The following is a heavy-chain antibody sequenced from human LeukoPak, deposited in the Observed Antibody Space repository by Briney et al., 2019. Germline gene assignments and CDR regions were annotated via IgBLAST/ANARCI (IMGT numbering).Heavy chain of an antibody. D-gene: IGHD5-12*01. CDR3: ARDVRWLRFVFDY. V-gene: IGHV3-48*02. Sequence: PGGSLRLSCAASGFTSCSYSINWVRQAPREGVGWGSYISGIGSAVYYADSVKGRFTISRDNAKNSLYLQMNILRDKETAVYYCARDVRWLRFVFDYWGQGTLATVSS. CDR1: GFTSCSYS. J-gene: IGHJ4*02. CDR2: ISGIGSAV.